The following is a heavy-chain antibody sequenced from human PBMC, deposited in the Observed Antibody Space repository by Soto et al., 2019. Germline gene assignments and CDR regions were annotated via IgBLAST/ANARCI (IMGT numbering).Heavy chain of an antibody. CDR1: GGSFSGSY. V-gene: IGHV4-34*01. CDR3: ARHSPPFFYGSGPWDV. CDR2: INHSGST. D-gene: IGHD3-10*01. Sequence: SETLSLTCAVYGGSFSGSYWTWIRQPPGTGLEWIGEINHSGSTNYNPSLKSRVTISVDTSKNQFSLKLSSLIAADTAVYYCARHSPPFFYGSGPWDVWGQGTTVS. J-gene: IGHJ6*02.